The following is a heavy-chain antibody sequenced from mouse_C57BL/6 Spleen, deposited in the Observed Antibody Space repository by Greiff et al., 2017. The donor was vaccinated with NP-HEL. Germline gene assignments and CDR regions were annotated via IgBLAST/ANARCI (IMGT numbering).Heavy chain of an antibody. CDR3: ARSNYSNYQGDYFDD. V-gene: IGHV1-54*01. D-gene: IGHD2-5*01. Sequence: VQLQQSGAELVRPGTSVKVSCKASGYAFTNYLIEWVKQRPGQGLEWIGVINPGSGGTNYNEKFKGKATLTADKSSSTAYMQLSSLTSEDSAVYFCARSNYSNYQGDYFDDWGQGTTLTVAS. CDR1: GYAFTNYL. CDR2: INPGSGGT. J-gene: IGHJ2*01.